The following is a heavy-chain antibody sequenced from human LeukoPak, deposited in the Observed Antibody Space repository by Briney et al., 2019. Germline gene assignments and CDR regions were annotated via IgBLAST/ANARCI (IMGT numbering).Heavy chain of an antibody. V-gene: IGHV3-53*01. CDR2: IYSGGST. D-gene: IGHD2-15*01. Sequence: WGSLRLSCAASGFTVSSNYMSWVRQAPGKGLEWVSVIYSGGSTYYADSVKGRFTISRDNSKNTLYLQMNSLRAEDTAVYYCARGGYCSGGSCYPMDVWGQGTTVTVSS. J-gene: IGHJ6*02. CDR1: GFTVSSNY. CDR3: ARGGYCSGGSCYPMDV.